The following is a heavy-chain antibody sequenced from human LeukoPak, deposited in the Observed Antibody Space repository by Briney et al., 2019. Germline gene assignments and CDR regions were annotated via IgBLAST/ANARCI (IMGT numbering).Heavy chain of an antibody. CDR3: ARVSGYDWESFYDY. CDR1: GYSISSGYY. Sequence: SETLSLTCTVSGYSISSGYYWGWIRQPPGKGLEWIGEINHSGRTNYNPSLKSRVTISVDTSKNQFSLKLSSVTAADTAVYYCARVSGYDWESFYDYWGQGTLVTVSS. D-gene: IGHD5-12*01. V-gene: IGHV4-38-2*02. CDR2: INHSGRT. J-gene: IGHJ4*02.